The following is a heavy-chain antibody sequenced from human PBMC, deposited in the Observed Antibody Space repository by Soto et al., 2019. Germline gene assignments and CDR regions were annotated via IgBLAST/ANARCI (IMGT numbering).Heavy chain of an antibody. V-gene: IGHV3-23*01. CDR2: ISGSGGST. CDR3: SRGDYVEYYYYGMDV. Sequence: EVQLLESGGGLVQPGGSLRLSCAASGFTFSSYAMSWVRQAPGKGLEWVSAISGSGGSTYYADSVKGRFTISRDNSKKTLYLQMNSLRAEDTAVYYCSRGDYVEYYYYGMDVWGQGTTVTVSS. J-gene: IGHJ6*02. D-gene: IGHD4-17*01. CDR1: GFTFSSYA.